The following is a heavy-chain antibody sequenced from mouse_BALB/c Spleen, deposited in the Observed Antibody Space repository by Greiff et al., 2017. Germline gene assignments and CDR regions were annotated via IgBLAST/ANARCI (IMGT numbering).Heavy chain of an antibody. D-gene: IGHD1-1*01. Sequence: QVQLQQPGAELVKPGASVKLSCKASGYTFTSYWMHWVKQRPGQGLEWIGEINPSNGRTNYNEKFKSKATLTVDKSSSTAYMQLSSLTSEDSAVYYGASHYYGSPFDYWGQGTTLTVSA. CDR3: ASHYYGSPFDY. J-gene: IGHJ2*01. CDR1: GYTFTSYW. CDR2: INPSNGRT. V-gene: IGHV1S81*02.